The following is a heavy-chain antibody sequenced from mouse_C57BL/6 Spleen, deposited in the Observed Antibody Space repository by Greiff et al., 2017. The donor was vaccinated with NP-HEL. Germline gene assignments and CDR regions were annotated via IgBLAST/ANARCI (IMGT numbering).Heavy chain of an antibody. J-gene: IGHJ4*01. CDR3: ARRGRYSNEDAMDY. Sequence: QVQLKESGPGLVQPSQSLSITCTVSGFSLTSYGVHWVRQSPGKGLEWLGVIWSGGSTDYNAAFISRLSISKDNSKSQVFFKMNSLQADDTAIYYCARRGRYSNEDAMDYWGQGTSVTVSS. D-gene: IGHD2-5*01. V-gene: IGHV2-2*01. CDR2: IWSGGST. CDR1: GFSLTSYG.